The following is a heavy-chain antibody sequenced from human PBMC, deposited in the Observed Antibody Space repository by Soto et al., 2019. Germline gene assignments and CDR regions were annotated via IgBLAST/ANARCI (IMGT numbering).Heavy chain of an antibody. J-gene: IGHJ4*02. D-gene: IGHD3-3*01. V-gene: IGHV1-24*01. CDR2: FDPEDGET. CDR1: GYTLTELS. CDR3: ATDLITIFVVVITPPIY. Sequence: ASVKVSCKVSGYTLTELSMHWVRQAPGKGLEWMGGFDPEDGETIYAQKFQGRVTMTEDTSTDTAYMELSSLRSEDTAVYYCATDLITIFVVVITPPIYWGQGTLVTVSS.